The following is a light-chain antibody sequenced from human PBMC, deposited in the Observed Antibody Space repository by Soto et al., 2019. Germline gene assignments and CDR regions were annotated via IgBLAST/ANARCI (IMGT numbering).Light chain of an antibody. CDR3: QRYNNWPPWT. Sequence: EIVMTQSPATLFVSPGERATLSCRARQSVSSNLAWYQQKPGQAPRLLIYGASTRATGIPARFSGSGSGTEFTLTISSLRSEDFAVYYCQRYNNWPPWTFGQGNKVEIK. CDR1: QSVSSN. V-gene: IGKV3-15*01. J-gene: IGKJ1*01. CDR2: GAS.